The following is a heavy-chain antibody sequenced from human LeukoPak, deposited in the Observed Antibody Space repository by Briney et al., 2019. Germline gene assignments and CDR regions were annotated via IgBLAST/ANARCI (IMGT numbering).Heavy chain of an antibody. V-gene: IGHV4-34*01. Sequence: SETLSLTCAVSGGSFTGYYWSWIRQPPGKGLEWIGEINHSGSTNYNPSLKSRVSISVDSSKNQFSLKVSSVTAADTAVYYCARGSDTAAGFFWGQGTLVTVSS. CDR3: ARGSDTAAGFF. J-gene: IGHJ1*01. CDR1: GGSFTGYY. D-gene: IGHD6-13*01. CDR2: INHSGST.